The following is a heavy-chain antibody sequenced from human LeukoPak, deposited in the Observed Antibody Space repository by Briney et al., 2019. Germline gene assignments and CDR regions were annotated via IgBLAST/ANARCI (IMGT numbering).Heavy chain of an antibody. CDR1: GFTFSSYW. J-gene: IGHJ4*02. D-gene: IGHD1-20*01. CDR3: ARVTVSSSEVIFDY. Sequence: PGGSLRLSCAASGFTFSSYWMHWVRQAPGKGLVWVSRINSDGSTITYGDSVKGRFTISRDNAKNTLYLQTNSLRAEDTAVYYCARVTVSSSEVIFDYWGQGSLVTVSS. V-gene: IGHV3-74*01. CDR2: INSDGSTI.